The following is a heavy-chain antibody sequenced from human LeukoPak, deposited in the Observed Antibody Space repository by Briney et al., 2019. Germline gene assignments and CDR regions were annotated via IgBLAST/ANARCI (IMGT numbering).Heavy chain of an antibody. J-gene: IGHJ4*02. CDR2: ISSSGGST. Sequence: GGSLRLSCAASGFTFSSYAVSWVRQAPGKGLEWVSTISSSGGSTYYADSVKGRSTISRDNSKNTLYLQVNSLRAEDTAVYYCAKFPQRSGNYWIYYFDYWGQGTLVTVSS. D-gene: IGHD1-26*01. CDR1: GFTFSSYA. V-gene: IGHV3-23*01. CDR3: AKFPQRSGNYWIYYFDY.